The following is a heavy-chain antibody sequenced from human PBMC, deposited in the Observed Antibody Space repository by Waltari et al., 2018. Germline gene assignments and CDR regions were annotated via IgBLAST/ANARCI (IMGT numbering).Heavy chain of an antibody. Sequence: QVQLVQSGAEVKKPGSSVKVSCKASGGTFSSYAISWVRQAPGQGLEWMGGIIPIFGTANYAQKFQGRVTITADESTSTAYMGLSSLRSEYTAVYYCARSIQLSAYDYGMDVWGQGTTVTVSS. CDR2: IIPIFGTA. D-gene: IGHD5-18*01. V-gene: IGHV1-69*01. CDR3: ARSIQLSAYDYGMDV. CDR1: GGTFSSYA. J-gene: IGHJ6*02.